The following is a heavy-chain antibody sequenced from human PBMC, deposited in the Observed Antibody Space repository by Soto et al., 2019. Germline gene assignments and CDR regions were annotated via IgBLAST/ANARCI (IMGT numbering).Heavy chain of an antibody. D-gene: IGHD4-17*01. J-gene: IGHJ4*02. Sequence: QMQLVQSGPEVKKPGTSVKVSCKASGFTFTSSAVQWVRQARGQRLEWIGWIVVGSGNTNYAQKFQERVTITRDMSTSTAYMELSSLRSEDTAVYYCAAGALRWSVGYWGQGTLVTVSS. CDR1: GFTFTSSA. V-gene: IGHV1-58*01. CDR3: AAGALRWSVGY. CDR2: IVVGSGNT.